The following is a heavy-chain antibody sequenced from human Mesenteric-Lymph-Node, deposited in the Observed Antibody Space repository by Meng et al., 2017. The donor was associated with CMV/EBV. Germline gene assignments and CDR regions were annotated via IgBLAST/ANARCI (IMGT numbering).Heavy chain of an antibody. D-gene: IGHD2-2*01. CDR2: ISAYNGNT. CDR3: ARVPSTRRWVFDY. Sequence: ASVKVSCKASGYTFTSYYMHWVRQAPGQGLERMGWISAYNGNTNYAQKLQGRVTMTRDTSISTAYMELSSLRSEDTAVYYCARVPSTRRWVFDYWGQGTLVTVSS. V-gene: IGHV1-2*02. J-gene: IGHJ4*02. CDR1: GYTFTSYY.